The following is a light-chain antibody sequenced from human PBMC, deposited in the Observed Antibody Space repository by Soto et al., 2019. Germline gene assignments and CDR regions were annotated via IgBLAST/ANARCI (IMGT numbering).Light chain of an antibody. CDR3: QQYNTLWT. CDR2: KAS. J-gene: IGKJ1*01. CDR1: QSISTY. V-gene: IGKV1-5*03. Sequence: DIQMTQSPSTLSASVGDRVTITCRASQSISTYLAWYQQKPGKAPNLLIYKASSLESGVPSRFSGSGSGTEFTLTISSLQPDYFATYYCQQYNTLWTFGQGTKVEIK.